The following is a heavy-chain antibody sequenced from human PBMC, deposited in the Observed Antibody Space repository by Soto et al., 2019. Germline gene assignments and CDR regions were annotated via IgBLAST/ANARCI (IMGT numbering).Heavy chain of an antibody. J-gene: IGHJ4*02. CDR1: GYAFTTYG. V-gene: IGHV1-18*01. D-gene: IGHD1-1*01. Sequence: QVHLVQSGAEVKKPGASVKVSCKGSGYAFTTYGITWVRQAPGQGLEWMGWISAHNGNPNYAHKLQGRVTVTRDTSTSTAHMELRSLRSDDTAVYYCARGRYGDYWGQGALVTVSS. CDR2: ISAHNGNP. CDR3: ARGRYGDY.